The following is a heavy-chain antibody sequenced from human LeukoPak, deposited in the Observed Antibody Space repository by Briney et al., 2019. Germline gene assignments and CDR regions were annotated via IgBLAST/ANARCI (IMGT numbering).Heavy chain of an antibody. Sequence: PSETLSLTCAVYGGSLSSSSYYWGWIRQPPGKGLEWIGSIYYSGSTYYNPSLKSRVTISVVTSKNQFSLKLSSVTAADTAVYYCARQRQSTVDLDYWGQGALVTVSS. D-gene: IGHD4-17*01. V-gene: IGHV4-39*01. CDR1: GGSLSSSSYY. CDR2: IYYSGST. CDR3: ARQRQSTVDLDY. J-gene: IGHJ4*02.